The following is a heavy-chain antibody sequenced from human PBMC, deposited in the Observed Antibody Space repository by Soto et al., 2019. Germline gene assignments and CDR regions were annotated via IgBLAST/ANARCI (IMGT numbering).Heavy chain of an antibody. CDR2: IIPIIGII. Sequence: QVQLVQSGAEVKKPGSSVKVSCKASGGTFSTYTITWVRQAPGQGLEWMGRIIPIIGIINYAQKFQSRVTITADXXXGXXYMELTRLRSDDTAVYYCAGDPDSHYNDSHAYSDPWGQGTLVTVSS. CDR3: AGDPDSHYNDSHAYSDP. J-gene: IGHJ5*02. CDR1: GGTFSTYT. D-gene: IGHD3-22*01. V-gene: IGHV1-69*08.